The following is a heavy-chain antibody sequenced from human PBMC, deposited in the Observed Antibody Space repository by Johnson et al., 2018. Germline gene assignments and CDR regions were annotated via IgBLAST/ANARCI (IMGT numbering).Heavy chain of an antibody. J-gene: IGHJ3*02. V-gene: IGHV3-30*03. CDR3: ARDMCGSIVVVVPTGSDAFDI. Sequence: QVQLVQSGGGVVQPGRSLRLSCAASGFIFSNYGMHWVRQAPGKGLEWVAVISYDGSNKYYADSVKGRFTISRDNFKNTLYLQMNSLRAEDTAVYYCARDMCGSIVVVVPTGSDAFDIWGQGTMVTVSS. CDR1: GFIFSNYG. D-gene: IGHD3-22*01. CDR2: ISYDGSNK.